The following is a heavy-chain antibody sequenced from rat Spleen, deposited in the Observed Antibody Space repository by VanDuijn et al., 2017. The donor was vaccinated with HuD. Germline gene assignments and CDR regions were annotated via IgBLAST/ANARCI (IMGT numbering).Heavy chain of an antibody. V-gene: IGHV6-6*01. J-gene: IGHJ2*01. CDR2: IKAKTNNYAT. Sequence: EVQVLESGGGLVQPGNSLKLSCATSGFTFSTAWMYWYRQFPEKRLEWVARIKAKTNNYATDYTESVKGRFTISRDDSKSSIYLQMNNLKEEDTAIYYCAWDYSSYFDYWGQGVMVTVSS. CDR3: AWDYSSYFDY. CDR1: GFTFSTAW. D-gene: IGHD1-2*01.